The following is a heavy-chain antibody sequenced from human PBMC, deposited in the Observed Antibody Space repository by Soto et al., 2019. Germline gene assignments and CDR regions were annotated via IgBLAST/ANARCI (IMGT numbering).Heavy chain of an antibody. CDR1: GFTFSSYW. CDR3: ARARYCSGGSCKGLYWFDP. CDR2: IKQDGSEK. V-gene: IGHV3-7*01. Sequence: PGGSLRLSCAASGFTFSSYWMSWVRQAPGKGLEWVANIKQDGSEKYYVDSVKGRFTISRDNAKNSLYLQMNSLRAEDTAVYYCARARYCSGGSCKGLYWFDPWGQGTLVTVSS. D-gene: IGHD2-15*01. J-gene: IGHJ5*02.